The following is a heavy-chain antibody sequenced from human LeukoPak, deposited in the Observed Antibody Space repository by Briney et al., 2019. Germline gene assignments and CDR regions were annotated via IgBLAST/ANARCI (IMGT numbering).Heavy chain of an antibody. D-gene: IGHD2-21*02. CDR1: GGSFSGYY. CDR2: INHSENT. J-gene: IGHJ6*02. Sequence: PSETLSLTCAVYGGSFSGYYWSWIRQPPGKGLEWIGEINHSENTNYNPSLKSRVAISVDTSKNQFSLKLSSVTAADTSVYYCARGFAYCGGDCYSPWGLDVWGQGTTVTVSS. CDR3: ARGFAYCGGDCYSPWGLDV. V-gene: IGHV4-34*01.